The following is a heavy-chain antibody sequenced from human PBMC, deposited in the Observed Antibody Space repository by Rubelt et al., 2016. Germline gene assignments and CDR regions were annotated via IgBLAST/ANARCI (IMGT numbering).Heavy chain of an antibody. CDR2: IYYSGST. D-gene: IGHD4-23*01. V-gene: IGHV4-61*01. CDR3: ARMSPYGGNPFDY. Sequence: QLQLQESGPGLVKPSETLSLTCTVSGGSISSSSYYWSWIRQPPGKGLEWIGYIYYSGSTNYNPSLKSRVTISVDTSKNQFSLKLSSVTAADTAVYYCARMSPYGGNPFDYWGQGTLVTVSS. CDR1: GGSISSSSYY. J-gene: IGHJ4*02.